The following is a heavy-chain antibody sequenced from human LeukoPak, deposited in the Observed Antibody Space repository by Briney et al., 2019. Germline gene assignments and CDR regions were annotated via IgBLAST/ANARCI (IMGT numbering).Heavy chain of an antibody. CDR1: GFTFDDYA. J-gene: IGHJ6*03. CDR3: ARGCSGGSCYSGGGYYYYMDV. V-gene: IGHV3-9*01. Sequence: GRSLRLSCAASGFTFDDYAMHWVRQAPGKGLEWVSGISWNSGSIGYADSVKGRFTISRDNAKNSLYLQMNSLRAEDTALYYCARGCSGGSCYSGGGYYYYMDVWGKGTTVTVSS. D-gene: IGHD2-15*01. CDR2: ISWNSGSI.